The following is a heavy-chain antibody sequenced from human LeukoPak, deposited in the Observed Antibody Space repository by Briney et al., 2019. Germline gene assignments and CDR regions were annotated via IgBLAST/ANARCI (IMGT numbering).Heavy chain of an antibody. D-gene: IGHD1-26*01. CDR2: IHSSGST. CDR1: GGSISSYY. V-gene: IGHV4-4*07. J-gene: IGHJ4*02. CDR3: ARMYSGTYGGIDN. Sequence: SETLSLTCTVSGGSISSYYWSWIRQPAGEGLEWIGRIHSSGSTNYNPSLRSRVTLSVATSKNQFSLKLSSVTAADTAVYYCARMYSGTYGGIDNWGQGTLVTVSS.